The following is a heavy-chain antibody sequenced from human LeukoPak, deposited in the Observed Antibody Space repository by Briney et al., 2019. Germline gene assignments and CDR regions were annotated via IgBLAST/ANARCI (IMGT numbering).Heavy chain of an antibody. CDR3: ATQAVDTAMVTGWFDP. CDR2: IYYSGST. CDR1: GGSFSGYY. J-gene: IGHJ5*02. D-gene: IGHD5-18*01. V-gene: IGHV4-59*08. Sequence: SETLSLTCAVYGGSFSGYYWSWIRQPPGKGLEWIGYIYYSGSTNYNPSLKSRVTISVDTSKNQFSLKLSSVTAADTAVYYCATQAVDTAMVTGWFDPWGQGTLVTVSS.